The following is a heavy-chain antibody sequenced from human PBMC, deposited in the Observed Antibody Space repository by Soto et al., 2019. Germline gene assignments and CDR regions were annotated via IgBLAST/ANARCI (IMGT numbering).Heavy chain of an antibody. CDR2: ISYDGIDE. CDR3: AKDFRDMATVAPDVS. Sequence: QVQLVESGGGVVQPGTSLKLSCATSGFIFTSFGMHWLRQAPGKGLEWVAVISYDGIDENYADSVKGRFASSRDKSKSTVYLHMNTLRVEDTAVYYCAKDFRDMATVAPDVSWVHGTLVTVSS. J-gene: IGHJ5*01. D-gene: IGHD4-4*01. V-gene: IGHV3-30*18. CDR1: GFIFTSFG.